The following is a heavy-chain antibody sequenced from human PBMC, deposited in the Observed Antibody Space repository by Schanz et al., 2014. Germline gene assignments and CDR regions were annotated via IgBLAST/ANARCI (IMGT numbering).Heavy chain of an antibody. CDR1: GFMFEDYD. D-gene: IGHD1-1*01. V-gene: IGHV3-48*03. CDR3: AKAFRTTKYYGMDV. J-gene: IGHJ6*02. CDR2: ISRDGTTS. Sequence: EEQLVESGGGLVQPGRSLRLSCAASGFMFEDYDMHWVRQAPGKGLEWLSYISRDGTTSYYADSVKGRFTISRDNSKNTLSLLVNSLRGEDTATYYCAKAFRTTKYYGMDVGGQGTTVTVS.